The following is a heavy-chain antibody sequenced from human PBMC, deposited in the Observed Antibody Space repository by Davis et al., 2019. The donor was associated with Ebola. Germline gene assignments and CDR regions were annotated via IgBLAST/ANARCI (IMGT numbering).Heavy chain of an antibody. J-gene: IGHJ4*02. CDR2: INHSGST. CDR3: ARGSDDSLWSGSNWGY. Sequence: PSETLSLTCAVYGGSFSGYYWSWIRQPPGKGLEWIGEINHSGSTNYNPSLKSRVTTSVDTSKNQFSLKLSSVTAADTAVYYCARGSDDSLWSGSNWGYWGQGTLVTVSS. V-gene: IGHV4-34*01. D-gene: IGHD3-3*01. CDR1: GGSFSGYY.